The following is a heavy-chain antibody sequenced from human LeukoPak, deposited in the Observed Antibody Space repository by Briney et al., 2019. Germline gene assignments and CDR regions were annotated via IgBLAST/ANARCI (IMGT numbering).Heavy chain of an antibody. CDR1: GDSVSSNGAA. CDR3: ARVYIVVVPAATRRYYYYGMDV. J-gene: IGHJ6*02. Sequence: SQTLSLTCAISGDSVSSNGAAWGWVRQSPSRGLEWLGRAYYRSEWSNDYAVAVKSRLAINADTSKNQFSLQLNSVTPEDTAVYYCARVYIVVVPAATRRYYYYGMDVWGQGTTVTVSS. D-gene: IGHD2-2*01. V-gene: IGHV6-1*01. CDR2: AYYRSEWSN.